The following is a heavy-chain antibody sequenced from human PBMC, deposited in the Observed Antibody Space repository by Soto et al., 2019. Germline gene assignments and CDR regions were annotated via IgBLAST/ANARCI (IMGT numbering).Heavy chain of an antibody. J-gene: IGHJ3*02. V-gene: IGHV1-18*01. CDR2: ISAYNGNT. Sequence: ASVKVSCKASGYTFTSYGISWVRQAPGQGLEWMGWISAYNGNTNSAQKLQGRVTMTTDTSTSTAYMELRSLRSDDTAVYYCARDPYDFWSGYAFDIWGQGTMVPVSS. CDR3: ARDPYDFWSGYAFDI. D-gene: IGHD3-3*01. CDR1: GYTFTSYG.